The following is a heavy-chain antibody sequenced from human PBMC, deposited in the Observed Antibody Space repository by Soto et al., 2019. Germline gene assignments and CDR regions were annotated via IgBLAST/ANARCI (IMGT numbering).Heavy chain of an antibody. CDR2: IIPIFGTE. CDR1: GGTLSSYA. Sequence: QVQLVQSGAEVKKPGSSVKVSCKASGGTLSSYAISWVRQAHGQGLEWMGGIIPIFGTENYAQKFQGRVTITADEATSTAYMELSSLRSEDTAVYYCALHYGSGSNYYYYGMDVWGQGTTVTVSS. J-gene: IGHJ6*02. CDR3: ALHYGSGSNYYYYGMDV. D-gene: IGHD3-10*01. V-gene: IGHV1-69*12.